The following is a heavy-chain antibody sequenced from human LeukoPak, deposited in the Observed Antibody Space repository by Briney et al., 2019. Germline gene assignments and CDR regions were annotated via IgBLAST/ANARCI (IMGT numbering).Heavy chain of an antibody. CDR1: GFTFGGYG. D-gene: IGHD6-13*01. V-gene: IGHV3-33*01. J-gene: IGHJ4*02. CDR2: IAYDGSRA. Sequence: GGSLRLSCAGSGFTFGGYGMHWFRQTPGKGLEWVAVIAYDGSRAFYADSVKGRFTISSDNSKNTMSVQMDDLRAEDTAVYYCTRYSNDHFDYWGQGTLVTVSS. CDR3: TRYSNDHFDY.